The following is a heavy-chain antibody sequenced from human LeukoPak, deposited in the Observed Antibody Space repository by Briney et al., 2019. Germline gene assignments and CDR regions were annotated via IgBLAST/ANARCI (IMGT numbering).Heavy chain of an antibody. CDR2: ISSSSSYI. D-gene: IGHD1-20*01. J-gene: IGHJ5*02. Sequence: GGSLRLSCAASGFTFSSYSMNWVRQAPGKGLEWVSSISSSSSYIYYADSVKGRFTISRDNAKNSLYLQMNSLRAEDTAVYYCARGGNWKGGENWFDPWGQGTLVTVSS. CDR3: ARGGNWKGGENWFDP. CDR1: GFTFSSYS. V-gene: IGHV3-21*01.